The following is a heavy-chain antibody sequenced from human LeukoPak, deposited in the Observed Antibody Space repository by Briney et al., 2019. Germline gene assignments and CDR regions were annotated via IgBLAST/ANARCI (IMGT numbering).Heavy chain of an antibody. V-gene: IGHV1-46*01. D-gene: IGHD6-6*01. Sequence: ASVRLSCKASGYIFINYYIHWVRQAPGQGLEWMGIINPAGGSTTYAQKFQGRVTMTRDKSTSTVYMELSSLKSEDTAFYYCARSAGSSEFDNWGQGTLVTVSS. J-gene: IGHJ4*02. CDR2: INPAGGST. CDR1: GYIFINYY. CDR3: ARSAGSSEFDN.